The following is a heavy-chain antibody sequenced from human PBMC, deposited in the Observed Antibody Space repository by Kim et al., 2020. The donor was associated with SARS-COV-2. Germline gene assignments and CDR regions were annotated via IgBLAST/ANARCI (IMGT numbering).Heavy chain of an antibody. Sequence: GGSLRLSCAASGFTFSSYWMSWVRQAPGKGLEWVANIKQDGSEKYYVDSVKGRFTISRDNAKNSLYLQMNSLRAEDTAVYYCARDRTAAIAAAGNRGPVNWFDPWGQGTLVTVSS. J-gene: IGHJ5*02. CDR2: IKQDGSEK. CDR3: ARDRTAAIAAAGNRGPVNWFDP. D-gene: IGHD6-13*01. CDR1: GFTFSSYW. V-gene: IGHV3-7*01.